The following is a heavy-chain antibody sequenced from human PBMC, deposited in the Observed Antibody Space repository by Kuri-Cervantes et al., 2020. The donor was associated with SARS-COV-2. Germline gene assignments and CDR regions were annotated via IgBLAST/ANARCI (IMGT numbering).Heavy chain of an antibody. V-gene: IGHV4-39*07. D-gene: IGHD2-15*01. CDR2: INHSGST. CDR3: ARDPAVVAATRDGFDI. Sequence: GSLRLSCTVSGGSISSSSYYWGWIRQPPGKGLEWIGEINHSGSTNYNPSLKSRVTISVDTSKNQFSLKLSSVTAADTAVYYCARDPAVVAATRDGFDIWGQGTMVTVSS. CDR1: GGSISSSSYY. J-gene: IGHJ3*02.